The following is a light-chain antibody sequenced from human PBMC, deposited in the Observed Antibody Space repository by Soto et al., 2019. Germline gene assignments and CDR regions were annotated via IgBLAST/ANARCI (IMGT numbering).Light chain of an antibody. Sequence: DIQMTQSPSSLSASVGDRVTITCRPSQSISSYLIWYQQKPGKAPKLLIYAASSLQSGVPSRFSGSGSGTDFTLTISSLQPEDFATYYCQQSYSTPITFGQRTRLEIK. V-gene: IGKV1-39*01. J-gene: IGKJ5*01. CDR1: QSISSY. CDR3: QQSYSTPIT. CDR2: AAS.